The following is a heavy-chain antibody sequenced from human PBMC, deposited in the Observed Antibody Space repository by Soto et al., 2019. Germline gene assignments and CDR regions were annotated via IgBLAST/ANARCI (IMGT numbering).Heavy chain of an antibody. CDR1: GFSLGSSG. D-gene: IGHD2-2*01. CDR2: ISGSGGSA. CDR3: ASSLSPAGLYYYSMND. V-gene: IGHV3-23*01. Sequence: GGSLRLSCAASGFSLGSSGMSWVRQALGKGLEWVSSISGSGGSAYYADSVKGRFTISRDNSKNTLYLQMRSLRAEDTAVYYCASSLSPAGLYYYSMNDWCQGTTVTVSS. J-gene: IGHJ6*02.